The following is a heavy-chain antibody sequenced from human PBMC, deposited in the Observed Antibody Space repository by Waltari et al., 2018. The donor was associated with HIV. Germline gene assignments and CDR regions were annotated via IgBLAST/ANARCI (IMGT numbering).Heavy chain of an antibody. CDR2: IKSTTDGETT. CDR3: TTVGGGTRDY. J-gene: IGHJ4*02. V-gene: IGHV3-15*01. CDR1: GFTFSDAW. D-gene: IGHD3-16*01. Sequence: EVLLVESGGGLGKPGGSLRLSCAASGFTFSDAWVSWVRQAPGGGRGWVGRIKSTTDGETTEYAAPVKGRFTISRDDSKTTLYLEMNSLKTEDTAVYYCTTVGGGTRDYWGQGTLITVSS.